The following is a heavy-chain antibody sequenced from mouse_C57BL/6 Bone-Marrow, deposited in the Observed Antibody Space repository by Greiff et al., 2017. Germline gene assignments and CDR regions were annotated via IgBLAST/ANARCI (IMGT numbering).Heavy chain of an antibody. J-gene: IGHJ3*01. CDR3: ARYGNYLAWFAY. CDR1: GFTFSSYG. D-gene: IGHD2-10*02. CDR2: ISSGGSYT. Sequence: EVKLEESGGDLVKPGGSLKLSCAASGFTFSSYGMSWVRQTPDKRLEWVATISSGGSYTYYPDSVKGRFTISRDNAKNTLYLQMSSLKSEDTAMYYCARYGNYLAWFAYWGQGTLVTVSA. V-gene: IGHV5-6*01.